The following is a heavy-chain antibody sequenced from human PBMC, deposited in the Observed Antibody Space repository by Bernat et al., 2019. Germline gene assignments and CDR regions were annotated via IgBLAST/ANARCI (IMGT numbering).Heavy chain of an antibody. V-gene: IGHV4-59*01. CDR1: GGSISSYY. D-gene: IGHD4-17*01. J-gene: IGHJ5*02. CDR3: ARERHYGDYGPFDP. Sequence: QQQVPGPGLVKPSETLSLTCTVSGGSISSYYWSWIRQPPGKGLEWIGYIYYSGSTNYNPSLKSRVTISVDTSKNQFSLKLSSVTAADTAVYYCARERHYGDYGPFDPWGQGTLVTVSS. CDR2: IYYSGST.